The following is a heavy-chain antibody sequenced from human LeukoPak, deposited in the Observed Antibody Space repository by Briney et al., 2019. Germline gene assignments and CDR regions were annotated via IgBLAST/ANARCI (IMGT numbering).Heavy chain of an antibody. CDR1: GYTFTGYY. V-gene: IGHV1-2*02. D-gene: IGHD5-18*01. CDR3: ARGYSSGYSYGPLDY. Sequence: ASVKVSCKASGYTFTGYYMHWVRQXPGQGXEWMGWINPNSGGTNYAQKFQGRVTMTRDTSISTAYMELSRLRSDDTAVYYCARGYSSGYSYGPLDYWGQGTLVTVSS. CDR2: INPNSGGT. J-gene: IGHJ4*02.